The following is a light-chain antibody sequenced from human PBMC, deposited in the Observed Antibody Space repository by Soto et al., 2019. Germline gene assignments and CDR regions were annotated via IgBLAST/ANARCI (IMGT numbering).Light chain of an antibody. J-gene: IGKJ1*01. Sequence: EIVLTQSPSTLSLSLGEGVTLSCRASQSVGNNYLAWYQQTPGQAPRLLIYGASNRAAGIPDRFSGSGSGTDFPRTISIQEPEDFAVYYCQQYGISGRFGQGTKVAIK. CDR2: GAS. CDR1: QSVGNNY. V-gene: IGKV3-20*01. CDR3: QQYGISGR.